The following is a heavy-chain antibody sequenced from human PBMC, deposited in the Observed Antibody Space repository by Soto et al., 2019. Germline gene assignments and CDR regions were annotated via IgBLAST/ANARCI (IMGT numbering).Heavy chain of an antibody. V-gene: IGHV4-39*06. CDR3: AHRKKTITVASYFDY. Sequence: PSETLSLTWIVSGGSLTSSSHYWGWIRQPPGKGLESIGNIYYDGNTYYNPSLKSRVTISLDTSKSQVVLSMTNMDPADTATYYCAHRKKTITVASYFDYWGQGTLVTVSS. CDR1: GGSLTSSSHY. D-gene: IGHD1-20*01. J-gene: IGHJ4*02. CDR2: IYYDGNT.